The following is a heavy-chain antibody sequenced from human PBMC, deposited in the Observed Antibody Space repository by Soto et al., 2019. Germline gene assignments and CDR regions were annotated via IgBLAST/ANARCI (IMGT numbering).Heavy chain of an antibody. CDR1: GGSVSSGDYY. V-gene: IGHV4-61*08. CDR2: LYYSGNT. CDR3: ARIPVDTSMIYWLDP. Sequence: PSETLSLTCTVSGGSVSSGDYYCRWIRHPPGKGLEWIGYLYYSGNTNYNPSLKSRVIISVDTSKNLSSMKLTSVTAADTAVYYCARIPVDTSMIYWLDPWGQGTLVTVS. J-gene: IGHJ5*02. D-gene: IGHD5-18*01.